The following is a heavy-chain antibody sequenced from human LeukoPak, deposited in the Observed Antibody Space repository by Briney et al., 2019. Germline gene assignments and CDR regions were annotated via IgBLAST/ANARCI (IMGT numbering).Heavy chain of an antibody. Sequence: SETLSLTCTVSGGSISSSSYYWCWIRQPPGKGLEWIGSIYYSGSTYYNPSLKSRVTISVDTSKNQFSLKLSSVTAADTAVYYCARQGWELYYFDYWGQGTLVTVSS. J-gene: IGHJ4*02. CDR2: IYYSGST. D-gene: IGHD1-26*01. CDR1: GGSISSSSYY. V-gene: IGHV4-39*01. CDR3: ARQGWELYYFDY.